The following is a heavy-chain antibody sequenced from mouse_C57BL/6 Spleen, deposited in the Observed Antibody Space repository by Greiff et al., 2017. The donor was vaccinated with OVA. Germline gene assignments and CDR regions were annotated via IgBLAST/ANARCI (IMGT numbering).Heavy chain of an antibody. CDR3: TRNYGICFDY. CDR2: IRNKANNHAT. CDR1: GFTFSDAW. V-gene: IGHV6-6*01. D-gene: IGHD2-1*01. J-gene: IGHJ2*01. Sequence: EVQGVESGGGLVQPGGSMKLSCAASGFTFSDAWMDWVRQSPEKGLEWVAEIRNKANNHATYYAESVKGRFTISRDDSKSSVYLQMNSLRAEDTGIYYCTRNYGICFDYWGQGTTLTVSS.